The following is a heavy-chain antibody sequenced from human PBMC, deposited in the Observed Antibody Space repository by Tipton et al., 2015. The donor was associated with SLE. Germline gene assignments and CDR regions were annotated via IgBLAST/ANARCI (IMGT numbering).Heavy chain of an antibody. CDR3: ARVRSGWYAVY. V-gene: IGHV4-31*03. J-gene: IGHJ4*02. CDR2: IYYSGST. Sequence: TLSLTCTVSGGSISSGGYYWSWIRQHPGKGLEWIGYIYYSGSTYYNPSLKSRVTISIDTSKNQFSLKLSSVTAADTAVYYCARVRSGWYAVYWGQGTLVTVSS. D-gene: IGHD6-19*01. CDR1: GGSISSGGYY.